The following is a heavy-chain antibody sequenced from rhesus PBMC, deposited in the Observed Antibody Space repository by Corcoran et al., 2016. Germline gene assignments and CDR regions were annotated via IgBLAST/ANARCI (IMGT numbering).Heavy chain of an antibody. V-gene: IGHV4-99*01. Sequence: QVQLQESGPGLVKPSETLSLTCAVSGYSISSGYYWGWFRQPPGKGLEFIGYISGSSGSTYYNPSLQSRVTISKATSKNQFSLKLSSVTAPDTAVYYCASPFTAAGGYWGQGVLVTVSS. CDR1: GYSISSGYY. J-gene: IGHJ4*01. D-gene: IGHD6-25*01. CDR3: ASPFTAAGGY. CDR2: ISGSSGST.